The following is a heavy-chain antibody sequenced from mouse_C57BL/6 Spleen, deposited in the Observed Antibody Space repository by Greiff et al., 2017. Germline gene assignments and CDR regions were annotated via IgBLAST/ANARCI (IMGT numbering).Heavy chain of an antibody. CDR3: AREPGFDY. J-gene: IGHJ2*01. CDR1: GFSLTSYG. CDR2: IWSGGST. Sequence: QVQLKESGPGLVQPSQSLSITCTVSGFSLTSYGVHWVRQSPGKGLEWLGVIWSGGSTDYNAAFISRRSISKDNSKSQVFFKMNSLQADDTARYYCAREPGFDYWGQGTTLTVSS. V-gene: IGHV2-2*01.